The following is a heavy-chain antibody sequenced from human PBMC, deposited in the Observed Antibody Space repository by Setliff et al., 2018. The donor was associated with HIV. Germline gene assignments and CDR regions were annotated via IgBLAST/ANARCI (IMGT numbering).Heavy chain of an antibody. Sequence: SETLSLTCTVSGGSISGHYWSWIRQPPGKGPECIGYIYSSGSTNYNPSLKRRVTISADTSKNQFSLKLTSVTAAGTAVYYCARDNDSSGWPLDYWGQGTLVTVSS. D-gene: IGHD6-19*01. CDR3: ARDNDSSGWPLDY. V-gene: IGHV4-59*11. J-gene: IGHJ4*02. CDR1: GGSISGHY. CDR2: IYSSGST.